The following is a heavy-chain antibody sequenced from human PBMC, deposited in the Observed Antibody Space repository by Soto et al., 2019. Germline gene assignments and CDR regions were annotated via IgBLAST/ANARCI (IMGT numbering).Heavy chain of an antibody. D-gene: IGHD1-1*01. CDR3: AKSRGTTGPSGTQTFDY. V-gene: IGHV3-23*01. J-gene: IGHJ4*02. CDR2: VAYNGDP. Sequence: GGSLRLSCEASGFIFSHSAMTWARQAPGKGLEWVSTVAYNGDPYSPDSVKGRFTISRDNSRNTVTLQMTSLRAEDTAVYFCAKSRGTTGPSGTQTFDYWGQGTLVTVSS. CDR1: GFIFSHSA.